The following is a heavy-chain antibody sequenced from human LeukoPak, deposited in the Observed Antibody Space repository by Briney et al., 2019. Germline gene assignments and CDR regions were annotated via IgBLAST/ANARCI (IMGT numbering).Heavy chain of an antibody. CDR2: INHSGST. Sequence: SETLSLTCAVYGGSFSGYYWSWIRQPPGKGLEWIGEINHSGSTNYNPSLKSRVTISVDTSKNQFSLKLSSVTAADTAVYYCARGRGYSSSWYKGYYLDYWGQGTLVTVSS. CDR3: ARGRGYSSSWYKGYYLDY. V-gene: IGHV4-34*01. CDR1: GGSFSGYY. D-gene: IGHD6-13*01. J-gene: IGHJ4*02.